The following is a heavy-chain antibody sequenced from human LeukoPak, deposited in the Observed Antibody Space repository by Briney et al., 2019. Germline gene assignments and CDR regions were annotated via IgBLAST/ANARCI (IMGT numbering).Heavy chain of an antibody. CDR2: ISWNSGSI. Sequence: GGSLRLTCAASGFTFDDYAMHWVRQAPGKGLEWVSGISWNSGSIGYADSVKGRFTISRDNAKNSLYLQMNSLRAEDTAVYYCARALATRQRTGLYDSWGQGALVTVSS. CDR1: GFTFDDYA. V-gene: IGHV3-9*01. D-gene: IGHD3-16*02. J-gene: IGHJ4*02. CDR3: ARALATRQRTGLYDS.